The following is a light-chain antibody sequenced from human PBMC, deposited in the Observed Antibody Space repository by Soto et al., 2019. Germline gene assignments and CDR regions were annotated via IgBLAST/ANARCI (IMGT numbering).Light chain of an antibody. Sequence: EIVLTQSPGTLSLSPGERATLSCRASQTLSTSYLAWYQQKPGQAPRLLISAASSRATGIPDRFSGRGSGTDFTLTISRLEPEDFAVYYCQQYHNSPVTFGGGTKVDIK. CDR1: QTLSTSY. CDR2: AAS. J-gene: IGKJ4*01. CDR3: QQYHNSPVT. V-gene: IGKV3-20*01.